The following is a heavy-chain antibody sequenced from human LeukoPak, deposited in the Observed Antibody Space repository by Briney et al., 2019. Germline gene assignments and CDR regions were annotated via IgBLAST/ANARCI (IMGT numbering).Heavy chain of an antibody. D-gene: IGHD3-16*01. CDR2: ISTYDGNT. Sequence: ASVKVSCKASGYTFTRYGISWVRQAPGHGLEWMGWISTYDGNTKYAQKLQGRVTMTTDTSTSTAYMELRSLRSDDTAVYYCAREGGEEGFGELCLDYWGQGTLVTVSS. CDR3: AREGGEEGFGELCLDY. V-gene: IGHV1-18*01. CDR1: GYTFTRYG. J-gene: IGHJ4*02.